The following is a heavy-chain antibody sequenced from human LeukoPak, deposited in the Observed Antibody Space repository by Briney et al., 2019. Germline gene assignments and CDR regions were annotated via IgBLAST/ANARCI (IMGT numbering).Heavy chain of an antibody. CDR1: GFTFSSYV. V-gene: IGHV3-30*18. CDR2: ISYDGSNK. CDR3: AKDVGYYGSGSYEDY. J-gene: IGHJ4*02. Sequence: GGSLRLSCAASGFTFSSYVMHWVRQAPGKGLEWVAVISYDGSNKYYADSVKGRFTISRDNSKNTLYLQMNSLRAEDTAVYYCAKDVGYYGSGSYEDYWGQGTLVTVSS. D-gene: IGHD3-10*01.